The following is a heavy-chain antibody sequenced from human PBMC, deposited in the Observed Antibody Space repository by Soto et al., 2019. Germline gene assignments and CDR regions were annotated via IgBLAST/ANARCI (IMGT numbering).Heavy chain of an antibody. V-gene: IGHV3-66*01. CDR3: ARETIGSFGGVIVEYYYYMDV. D-gene: IGHD3-16*02. Sequence: GGSLRLSCAASGFTVSSNYMSWVRQAPGKGLEWVSVIYSGGSTYYADSVKGRFTISRDNSKNTLYLQMNSLRDEDTDVYYCARETIGSFGGVIVEYYYYMDVWGKGTTVTVSS. CDR1: GFTVSSNY. CDR2: IYSGGST. J-gene: IGHJ6*03.